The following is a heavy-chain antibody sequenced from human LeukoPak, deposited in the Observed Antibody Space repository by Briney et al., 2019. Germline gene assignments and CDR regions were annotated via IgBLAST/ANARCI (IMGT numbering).Heavy chain of an antibody. D-gene: IGHD2-2*01. CDR1: GGSFSGYY. CDR2: INHSGST. V-gene: IGHV4-34*01. J-gene: IGHJ4*02. Sequence: PSETLSLTCAVYGGSFSGYYWSWIRQPPGKGLEWIGEINHSGSTNYNPSLKSRVTISVDTSKNQFSLKLSSVTAADTAVYYCARGGAFDPRAVVVENIYYFDYWGQGTLVTVSS. CDR3: ARGGAFDPRAVVVENIYYFDY.